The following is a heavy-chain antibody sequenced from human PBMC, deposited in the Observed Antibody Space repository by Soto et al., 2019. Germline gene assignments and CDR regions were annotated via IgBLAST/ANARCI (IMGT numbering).Heavy chain of an antibody. D-gene: IGHD3-22*01. Sequence: GGSLRLSCAASGFTFSSYGMHWVRQAPGKGLEWVAVIWYDGSNKYYADSVKGRFTISRDNSKNTLYLQMNSLRAEDTAVYYCAREYDSSGYYSYWFDPWGQGTLVTVSS. V-gene: IGHV3-33*01. CDR2: IWYDGSNK. CDR1: GFTFSSYG. J-gene: IGHJ5*02. CDR3: AREYDSSGYYSYWFDP.